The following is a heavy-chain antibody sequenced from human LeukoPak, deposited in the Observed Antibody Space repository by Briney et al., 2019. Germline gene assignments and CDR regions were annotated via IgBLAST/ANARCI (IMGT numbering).Heavy chain of an antibody. Sequence: PGGSLRLSCAASGFTFSTYWMHWVRQGPGKGLLWVSRITTDGSSTKYADSVKGRFTISRDNSKDTLYLQMNSLRVEDTALYHCAKRDCDSTGCYTVDYWGQGTLVTVSS. V-gene: IGHV3-74*03. J-gene: IGHJ4*02. D-gene: IGHD2-2*02. CDR1: GFTFSTYW. CDR2: ITTDGSST. CDR3: AKRDCDSTGCYTVDY.